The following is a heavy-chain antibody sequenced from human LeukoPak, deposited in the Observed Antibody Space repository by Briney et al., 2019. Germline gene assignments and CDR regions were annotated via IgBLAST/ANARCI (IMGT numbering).Heavy chain of an antibody. D-gene: IGHD1-26*01. CDR3: ASAIVGAHTRTPDY. CDR2: ISYDGSNK. J-gene: IGHJ4*02. CDR1: GFTFSSYA. V-gene: IGHV3-30-3*01. Sequence: PGGSLRLSCAASGFTFSSYAMHWVRQAPGKGLEWVAVISYDGSNKYYADSVKGRFTISRDNSKNTLYLQMNSLRAEDTAVYYCASAIVGAHTRTPDYWGQGTLVTVSS.